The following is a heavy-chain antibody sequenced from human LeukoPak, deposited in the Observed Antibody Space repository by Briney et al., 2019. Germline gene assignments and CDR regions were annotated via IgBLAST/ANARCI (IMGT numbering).Heavy chain of an antibody. CDR2: INPSGGST. Sequence: AASVKVSCKASGYTFTSYYMHWVRQAPGQGLEWMGIINPSGGSTSYAQKFQGRVTMTRDTSTSTVYMELSSLRSEDTAVYYCAREKQQLVRVSPFDYWGQGTLVTVSS. CDR3: AREKQQLVRVSPFDY. V-gene: IGHV1-46*01. J-gene: IGHJ4*02. CDR1: GYTFTSYY. D-gene: IGHD6-13*01.